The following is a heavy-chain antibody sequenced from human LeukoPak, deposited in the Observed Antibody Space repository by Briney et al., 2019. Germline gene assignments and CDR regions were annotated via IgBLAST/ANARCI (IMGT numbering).Heavy chain of an antibody. V-gene: IGHV4-38-2*02. CDR2: IYHSGST. D-gene: IGHD1-26*01. CDR1: GYSISSGYY. J-gene: IGHJ4*02. Sequence: SETLSLTCTVSGYSISSGYYWGWIRQPPGKGLEWIGSIYHSGSTYYNPSLKSRVTISVDTSKNQFSLKLSSVTAADTAVYYCARDFDSGSYLDWGQGTLVTVSS. CDR3: ARDFDSGSYLD.